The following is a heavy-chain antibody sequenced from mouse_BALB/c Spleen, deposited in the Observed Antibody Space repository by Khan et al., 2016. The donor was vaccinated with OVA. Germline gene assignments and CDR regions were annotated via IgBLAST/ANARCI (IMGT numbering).Heavy chain of an antibody. Sequence: VQLQESGPGLVQPSQSLSITCTVSGFSLTTYGVHWVRQSPGKGLEGRGLIGSGGKPTYNAAFISRLSISKDNSKSQVFFKMNSLQADDTAIYYCARNSYMYDFTYWGQGSLVTVSA. J-gene: IGHJ3*01. V-gene: IGHV2-4-1*01. CDR3: ARNSYMYDFTY. CDR2: IGSGGKP. CDR1: GFSLTTYG. D-gene: IGHD2-14*01.